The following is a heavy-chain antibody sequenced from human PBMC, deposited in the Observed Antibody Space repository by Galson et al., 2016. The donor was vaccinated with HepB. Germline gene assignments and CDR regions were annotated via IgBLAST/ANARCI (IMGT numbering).Heavy chain of an antibody. V-gene: IGHV3-69-1*01. CDR1: GFTFSDYA. CDR2: IHSGGTT. D-gene: IGHD3-10*01. J-gene: IGHJ5*02. Sequence: SLRLSCAASGFTFSDYAMNWVRQAPGKGLEWVSIIHSGGTTYYADSVKGRFTISKDNSRHSLYLEMNSLRGEDTAMYYCARDYVPGAWGQGVLVTVSS. CDR3: ARDYVPGA.